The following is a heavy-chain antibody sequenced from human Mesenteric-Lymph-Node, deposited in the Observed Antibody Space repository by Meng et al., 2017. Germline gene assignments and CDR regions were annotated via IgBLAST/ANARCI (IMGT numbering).Heavy chain of an antibody. Sequence: GSLRLSCAVFGNSISSDYYWGWIRQAPGKGLEWLGNLYHSGETHYNTSLESRVTISRDTSKNQFSLKLTSLTAADTSVYYCARDLGVAATGGRNYYYGMDVWGQGTTVTVSS. CDR3: ARDLGVAATGGRNYYYGMDV. J-gene: IGHJ6*02. V-gene: IGHV4-38-2*02. CDR1: GNSISSDYY. D-gene: IGHD6-25*01. CDR2: LYHSGET.